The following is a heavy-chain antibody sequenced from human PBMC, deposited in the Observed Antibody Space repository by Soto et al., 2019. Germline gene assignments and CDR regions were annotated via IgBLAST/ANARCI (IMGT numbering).Heavy chain of an antibody. Sequence: SETLSLTCTVSGGSISSSSYYWGWIRQPPGKGLEWIGSIYYSGSTYYNPSLKSRVTISVDTSKNQFSLKLSSVTAADTAVYYCARLGDYVWGSYRPLDYWGQGTLVTVSS. CDR2: IYYSGST. CDR1: GGSISSSSYY. D-gene: IGHD3-16*02. J-gene: IGHJ4*02. CDR3: ARLGDYVWGSYRPLDY. V-gene: IGHV4-39*01.